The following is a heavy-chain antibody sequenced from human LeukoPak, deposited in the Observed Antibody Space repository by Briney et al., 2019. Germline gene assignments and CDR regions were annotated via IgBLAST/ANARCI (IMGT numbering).Heavy chain of an antibody. J-gene: IGHJ3*02. CDR3: ARRYYYDTSGYYGSPDAFDI. V-gene: IGHV5-51*01. CDR2: IYPGDSDT. D-gene: IGHD3-22*01. CDR1: GYSFTSYW. Sequence: GESLKISCKGSGYSFTSYWIGWARQMPGKGLEWMGIIYPGDSDTRYSPSFQGQVTISADKSISTAYVQCSSLRASDTAMYYCARRYYYDTSGYYGSPDAFDISGQGTMVTVAS.